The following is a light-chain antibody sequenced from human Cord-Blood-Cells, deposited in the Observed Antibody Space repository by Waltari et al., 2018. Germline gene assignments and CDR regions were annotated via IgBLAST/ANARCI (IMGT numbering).Light chain of an antibody. CDR1: QSVLYSSNNKNY. J-gene: IGKJ1*01. V-gene: IGKV4-1*01. CDR3: QQYYSTPPT. CDR2: WAS. Sequence: DIVMTQSPDSLAVSLGERAPINCKSRQSVLYSSNNKNYLAWYQQKPGHPPKLLIYWASTRESGVPDRFSGSGSGTDFTLTISSLQAEDVAVYYCQQYYSTPPTFGQGTKVEIK.